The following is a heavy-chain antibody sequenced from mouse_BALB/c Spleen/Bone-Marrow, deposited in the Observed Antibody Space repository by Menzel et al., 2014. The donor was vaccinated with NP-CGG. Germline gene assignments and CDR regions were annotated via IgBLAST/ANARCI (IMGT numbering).Heavy chain of an antibody. V-gene: IGHV14-3*02. CDR1: GFNIKDTY. J-gene: IGHJ3*01. D-gene: IGHD1-1*01. CDR3: ASYYYGSSGFAY. CDR2: IDPANGNT. Sequence: VRLKESGAELVKPGASVKLSCTASGFNIKDTYMHWVKQRPEQGLEWIGRIDPANGNTKYDPKFQGKATITADTSSNTAYLQLSSLTSEDTAVYYCASYYYGSSGFAYWGQGTLVTVSA.